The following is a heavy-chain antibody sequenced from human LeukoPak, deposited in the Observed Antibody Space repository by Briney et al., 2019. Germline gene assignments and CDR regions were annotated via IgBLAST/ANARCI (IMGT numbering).Heavy chain of an antibody. V-gene: IGHV1-2*02. CDR2: INPNTGDT. Sequence: ASVKVSCKASGYAFTGYYMHWVRQAPGQGLEWMGWINPNTGDTHYAQKFQGRVTLTRDTSITTVYMELSRLTSDDTAIFYCAVAPGDYWGQGTLVTVSS. D-gene: IGHD2-21*01. J-gene: IGHJ4*02. CDR3: AVAPGDY. CDR1: GYAFTGYY.